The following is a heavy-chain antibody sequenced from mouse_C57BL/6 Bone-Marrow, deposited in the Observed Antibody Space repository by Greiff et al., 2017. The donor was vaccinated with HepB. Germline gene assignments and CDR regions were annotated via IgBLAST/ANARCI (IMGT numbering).Heavy chain of an antibody. CDR1: GYTFTDYY. V-gene: IGHV1-26*01. CDR3: ARDSEDY. CDR2: INPNNGGT. Sequence: EVQLQQSGPELVKPGASVKISCKASGYTFTDYYMNWVKQSPGKSLEWIGDINPNNGGTSYNQKFKGKATLTVDKSSSTAYMELRSLTSEDSAVYYCARDSEDYWGQGTTLTVSS. J-gene: IGHJ2*01.